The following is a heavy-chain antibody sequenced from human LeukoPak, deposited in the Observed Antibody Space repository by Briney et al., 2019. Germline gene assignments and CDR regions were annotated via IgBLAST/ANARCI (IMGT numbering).Heavy chain of an antibody. Sequence: SETLSLTCAVYGGSFSGYYWSWIRQPPGKGLEWIGEINHSGSTNYNPSLKSRVTISVDTSKNQFSLKLSSVTAADTAVYYCARGSHGCSGGSCYGSYYYYYMDVWGKGTTVTVSS. CDR3: ARGSHGCSGGSCYGSYYYYYMDV. J-gene: IGHJ6*03. V-gene: IGHV4-34*01. D-gene: IGHD2-15*01. CDR2: INHSGST. CDR1: GGSFSGYY.